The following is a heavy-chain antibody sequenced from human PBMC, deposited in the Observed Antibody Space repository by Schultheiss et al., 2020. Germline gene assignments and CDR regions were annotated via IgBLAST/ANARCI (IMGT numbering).Heavy chain of an antibody. Sequence: ASVKGSVKASGDTFKNYGILWVRQAPGQRLEWMGWINAGNGNTKYSQKFQGRVTITRDTSARTAYMELTSLRSDDTAVYYCARDEYTDSTRGGSNWFDPWGQGTLVTVSS. D-gene: IGHD3-16*01. V-gene: IGHV1-3*01. CDR2: INAGNGNT. J-gene: IGHJ5*02. CDR1: GDTFKNYG. CDR3: ARDEYTDSTRGGSNWFDP.